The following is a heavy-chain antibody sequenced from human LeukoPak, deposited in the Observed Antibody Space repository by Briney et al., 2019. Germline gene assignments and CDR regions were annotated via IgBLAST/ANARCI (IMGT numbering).Heavy chain of an antibody. CDR2: ISGSGGST. Sequence: GGSLRLSCAASGFTFSSYAMSWVRQAPGKGLEWVSAISGSGGSTYYADSVKGRFTISRDNSKNTLYLQMNSLRAEDTAVYYCARDRSYYYDSSGPYDDAFDIWGQGTMVTVSS. J-gene: IGHJ3*02. V-gene: IGHV3-23*01. D-gene: IGHD3-22*01. CDR1: GFTFSSYA. CDR3: ARDRSYYYDSSGPYDDAFDI.